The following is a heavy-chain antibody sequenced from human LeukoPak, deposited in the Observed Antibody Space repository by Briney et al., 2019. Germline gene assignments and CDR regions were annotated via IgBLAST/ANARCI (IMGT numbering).Heavy chain of an antibody. D-gene: IGHD3-10*01. CDR1: GFTFSSYS. Sequence: GGSLRLSCAASGFTFSSYSMNWVRQAPGKGLEWVSSISSSSSYIYYADSVKGRFTISRDNAKNSLYLQMNSLRAEDTAVYYCARSRIDSGSYKVWGQGTLVTVSS. CDR3: ARSRIDSGSYKV. V-gene: IGHV3-21*01. CDR2: ISSSSSYI. J-gene: IGHJ4*02.